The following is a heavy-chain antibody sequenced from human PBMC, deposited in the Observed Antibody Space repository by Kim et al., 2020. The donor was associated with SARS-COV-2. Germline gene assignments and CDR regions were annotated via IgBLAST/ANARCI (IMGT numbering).Heavy chain of an antibody. J-gene: IGHJ1*01. CDR3: ANVREDYDSSGYYFQH. Sequence: KFQGRVTMTEDTSTDTAYMELSSLRSEDTAVYYCANVREDYDSSGYYFQHWGQGTLVTVSS. D-gene: IGHD3-22*01. V-gene: IGHV1-24*01.